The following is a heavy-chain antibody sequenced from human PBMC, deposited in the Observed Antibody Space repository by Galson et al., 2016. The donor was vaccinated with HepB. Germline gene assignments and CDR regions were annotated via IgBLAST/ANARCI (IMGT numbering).Heavy chain of an antibody. J-gene: IGHJ4*02. Sequence: SETLSLTCAVSGGSISRSNWRSWVRQIPGKGLEWIGQIYHSGTTNYNPSLKSRVTISVDKSNNQFSLNLRSVTAADSALYYCARMKFGVKVFEQWGQGTLITVS. D-gene: IGHD4-23*01. CDR1: GGSISRSNW. V-gene: IGHV4-4*02. CDR3: ARMKFGVKVFEQ. CDR2: IYHSGTT.